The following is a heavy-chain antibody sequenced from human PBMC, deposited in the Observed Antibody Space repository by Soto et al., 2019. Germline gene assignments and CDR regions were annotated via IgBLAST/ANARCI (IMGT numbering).Heavy chain of an antibody. V-gene: IGHV3-23*01. CDR2: ISGSGGST. D-gene: IGHD3-22*01. CDR1: GFTFSSYA. Sequence: GGSLRLSCAASGFTFSSYAMSWVRQAPGKGLEWVSAISGSGGSTYYADSVKGRFTISRDNSKNTLYLQMNSLRAEDTAVYYCAKDPWGYYYDSSGYSYSGQGTIVTVYS. CDR3: AKDPWGYYYDSSGYSY. J-gene: IGHJ4*02.